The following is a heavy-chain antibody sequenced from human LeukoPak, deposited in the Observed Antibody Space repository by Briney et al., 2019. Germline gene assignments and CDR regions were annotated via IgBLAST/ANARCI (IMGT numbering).Heavy chain of an antibody. J-gene: IGHJ5*02. D-gene: IGHD4-11*01. Sequence: GGSLRLSCAASGFTFSDYYMSWIRQAPGKGLEWVSYISSSGSTIYYADSVKGRFTISRDNAKNSLYLQMNSLRAEDTAIYYCAKDQQSISYSPWGQGTLVTVSS. CDR2: ISSSGSTI. V-gene: IGHV3-11*01. CDR3: AKDQQSISYSP. CDR1: GFTFSDYY.